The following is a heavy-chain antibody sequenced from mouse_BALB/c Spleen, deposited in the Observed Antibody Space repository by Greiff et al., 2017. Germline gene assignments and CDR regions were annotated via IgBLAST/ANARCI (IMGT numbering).Heavy chain of an antibody. Sequence: VQLLQSGAELVRPGASVKLSCTASGFNIKDYYMHWVKQRPEQGLEWIGWIDPESGDTEYAPKFQGKATMTEDTSSNTAYLQLSSLTSEDTTVYYGNAGYYGSSGCAYWGQGTLGTVSA. CDR2: IDPESGDT. V-gene: IGHV14-4*02. CDR1: GFNIKDYY. CDR3: NAGYYGSSGCAY. J-gene: IGHJ3*01. D-gene: IGHD1-1*01.